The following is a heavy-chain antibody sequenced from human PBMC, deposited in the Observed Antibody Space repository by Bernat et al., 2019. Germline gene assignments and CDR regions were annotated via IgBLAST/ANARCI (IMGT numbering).Heavy chain of an antibody. CDR3: TTTLLTDAFDI. J-gene: IGHJ3*02. Sequence: EVQLVESGGGLVKPGGSLRLSCAASGFTFSNAWMSWVRQAPGKGLEWVGCIKSKTDGGTTDYAVPVKGRFTISKDDSKNTLYLQMNSLKTEDTAVYYCTTTLLTDAFDIWGQGTMVTVSS. CDR2: IKSKTDGGTT. D-gene: IGHD2/OR15-2a*01. V-gene: IGHV3-15*01. CDR1: GFTFSNAW.